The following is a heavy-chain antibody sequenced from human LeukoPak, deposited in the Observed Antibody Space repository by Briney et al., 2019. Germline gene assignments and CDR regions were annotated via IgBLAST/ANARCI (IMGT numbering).Heavy chain of an antibody. J-gene: IGHJ3*02. CDR3: VGDGYRNAFDI. CDR1: GFTFSSSW. CDR2: INSDGSSI. D-gene: IGHD5-12*01. Sequence: GGSLRLSCAASGFTFSSSWMHWVRQAPGKGLVWVSRINSDGSSIAYADSVKGRFTISRDNAKNSLYLQMNSLRAEDTAVYYCVGDGYRNAFDIWGQGTMVTVSS. V-gene: IGHV3-74*01.